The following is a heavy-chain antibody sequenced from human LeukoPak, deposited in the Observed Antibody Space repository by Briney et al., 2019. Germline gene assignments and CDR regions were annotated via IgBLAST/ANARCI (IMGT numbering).Heavy chain of an antibody. CDR3: ARDGALYYDNSGYLFDY. Sequence: ASVKVSCKASGYTFTSYGISWVRQAPGQGLEWMGWISTYNGSTNYAQKLQGRVTMTTDTSTNTAYMELRSLRSDDTAVYYCARDGALYYDNSGYLFDYWGQGTLVTVSS. CDR1: GYTFTSYG. D-gene: IGHD3-22*01. CDR2: ISTYNGST. J-gene: IGHJ4*02. V-gene: IGHV1-18*01.